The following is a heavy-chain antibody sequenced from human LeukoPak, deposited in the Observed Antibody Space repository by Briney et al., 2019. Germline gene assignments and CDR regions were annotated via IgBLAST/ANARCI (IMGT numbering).Heavy chain of an antibody. J-gene: IGHJ3*02. Sequence: GGSLRLSCAASGFTVSSNYMSWVRQAPGKGLEWVSVIYSGGSTYYADSVKGRFTISRDNSKNTLYLQMNSLRAEDTAVYYCARDSWQGPNDAFDIWGQGTMVTVSS. V-gene: IGHV3-53*01. CDR3: ARDSWQGPNDAFDI. CDR1: GFTVSSNY. CDR2: IYSGGST.